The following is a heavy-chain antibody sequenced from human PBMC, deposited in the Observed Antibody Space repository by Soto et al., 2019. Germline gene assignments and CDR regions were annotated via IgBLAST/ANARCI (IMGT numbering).Heavy chain of an antibody. CDR1: GFTVSSKY. CDR2: IQSGGPT. D-gene: IGHD5-12*01. J-gene: IGHJ4*02. CDR3: AKRLRSGPFDY. V-gene: IGHV3-53*01. Sequence: PGGSLRLSCAASGFTVSSKYMSWFRQAPGKGLEWVSLIQSGGPTYYADSVKGRFTISRDNSENTVHLQMDSLRAEDTAVYYCAKRLRSGPFDYWGQGTLVTVSS.